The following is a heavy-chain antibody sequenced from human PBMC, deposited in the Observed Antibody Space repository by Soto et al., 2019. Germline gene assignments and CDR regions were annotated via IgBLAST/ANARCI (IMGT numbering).Heavy chain of an antibody. V-gene: IGHV3-23*01. D-gene: IGHD2-2*01. CDR3: AKGGLRDCSTTSCLFHCDY. CDR2: ISDSGST. CDR1: GFTFSRYA. J-gene: IGHJ4*02. Sequence: EVQLLGSGGGLVQPGGSLRLSCTASGFTFSRYAMSWVRQAPGKGLVWFSTISDSGSTYYAESVRGRLTISRDNTKHTLYLQMKSLGAEDTTVYYYAKGGLRDCSTTSCLFHCDYWGLGAPVTVSS.